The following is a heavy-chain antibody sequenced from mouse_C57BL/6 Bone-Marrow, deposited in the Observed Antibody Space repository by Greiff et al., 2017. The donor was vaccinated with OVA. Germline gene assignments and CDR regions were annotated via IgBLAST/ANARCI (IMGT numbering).Heavy chain of an antibody. Sequence: EVQLQQSGPELVKPGASVKMSCKASGYTFTDYNMHWVKQSHGKSLEWIGYINPNNGGTSYNQKFKGKATLTVNKSSSTAYMGLRSLTSEDSAVYYCARSGDGYYGGAWFAYWGQGTLVTVSA. CDR3: ARSGDGYYGGAWFAY. CDR1: GYTFTDYN. D-gene: IGHD2-3*01. CDR2: INPNNGGT. J-gene: IGHJ3*01. V-gene: IGHV1-22*01.